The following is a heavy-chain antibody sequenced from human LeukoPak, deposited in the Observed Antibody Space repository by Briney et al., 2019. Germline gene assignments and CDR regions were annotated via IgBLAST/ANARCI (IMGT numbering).Heavy chain of an antibody. D-gene: IGHD1-26*01. Sequence: GRSLRLSCAASGFTFSSYGMHWVRQTPGKGLEWVAVIWYDGSNKYYADSVKGRFTISRDNSKNTLYLQMNSLRAEDTAVYYCARDIVGATTGYWGQGTLVTVSS. J-gene: IGHJ4*02. CDR3: ARDIVGATTGY. CDR1: GFTFSSYG. V-gene: IGHV3-33*01. CDR2: IWYDGSNK.